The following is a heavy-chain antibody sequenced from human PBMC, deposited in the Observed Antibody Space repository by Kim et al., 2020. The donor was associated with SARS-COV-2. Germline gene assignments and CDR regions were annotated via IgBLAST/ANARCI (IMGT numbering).Heavy chain of an antibody. V-gene: IGHV4-59*01. CDR3: AREGQEGSLDY. J-gene: IGHJ4*02. CDR1: GGSISSYY. Sequence: SETLSLTCTVSGGSISSYYWSWIRQPPGKGLEWIGYIYYSGSTNYNPSLKSRVTISVDTSKNQFSLKLSSVTAADTVVYYCAREGQEGSLDYWGQGTLVT. D-gene: IGHD3-10*01. CDR2: IYYSGST.